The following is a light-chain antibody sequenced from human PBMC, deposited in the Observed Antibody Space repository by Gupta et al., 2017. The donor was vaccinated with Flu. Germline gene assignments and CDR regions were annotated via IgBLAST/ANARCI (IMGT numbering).Light chain of an antibody. V-gene: IGLV2-14*01. CDR2: EVD. CDR3: SSYSGSSTL. J-gene: IGLJ2*01. Sequence: QLIPISCTGTSSDVGAYNYVAWYQQHPGKAPNLIIFEVDNRPSGVSNRFSGSKSGNTASLTISGLQDEDEALYYCSSYSGSSTLFGGGTKLTVL. CDR1: SSDVGAYNY.